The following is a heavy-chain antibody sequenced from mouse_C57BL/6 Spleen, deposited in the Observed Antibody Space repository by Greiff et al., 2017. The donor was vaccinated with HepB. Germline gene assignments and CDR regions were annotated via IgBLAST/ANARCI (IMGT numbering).Heavy chain of an antibody. D-gene: IGHD2-4*01. V-gene: IGHV5-9*01. J-gene: IGHJ2*01. Sequence: EVQVVESGGGLVKPGGSLKLSCAASGFTFSSYTMSWVRQTPEKRLEWVATISGGGGNTYYPDSVKGRFTISRDNAKNTLYLQMSSLRSEDTALYYCARSDYDEPFDYWGQGTTLTVSS. CDR3: ARSDYDEPFDY. CDR1: GFTFSSYT. CDR2: ISGGGGNT.